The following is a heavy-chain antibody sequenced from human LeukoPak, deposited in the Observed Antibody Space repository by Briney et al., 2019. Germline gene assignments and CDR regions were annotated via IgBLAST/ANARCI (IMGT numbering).Heavy chain of an antibody. V-gene: IGHV4-61*02. CDR1: GGSISSSSYY. CDR3: ARDDGYGGTPDY. J-gene: IGHJ4*02. CDR2: IYTSGST. Sequence: SETLSLTCTVSGGSISSSSYYWSWIRQPAGKGLEWIGRIYTSGSTNYNPSLKSRVTMSVDTSKNQFSLKLSSVTAADTAVYYCARDDGYGGTPDYRGQGTLVTVSS. D-gene: IGHD4-23*01.